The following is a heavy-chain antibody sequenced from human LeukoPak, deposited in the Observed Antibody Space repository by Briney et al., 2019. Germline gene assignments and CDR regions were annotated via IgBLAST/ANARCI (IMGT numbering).Heavy chain of an antibody. CDR2: IYYSGST. CDR1: GGAISSYY. D-gene: IGHD6-13*01. J-gene: IGHJ4*02. Sequence: SETLSLTCTVSGGAISSYYWSWIRQPPGKELEWIGYIYYSGSTNYNPSLKSRVTMSVDTSKNQFSLKLSSVTAADTAVYYCASSSSSWYGLSFDYWGQGTLVTVSS. CDR3: ASSSSSWYGLSFDY. V-gene: IGHV4-59*01.